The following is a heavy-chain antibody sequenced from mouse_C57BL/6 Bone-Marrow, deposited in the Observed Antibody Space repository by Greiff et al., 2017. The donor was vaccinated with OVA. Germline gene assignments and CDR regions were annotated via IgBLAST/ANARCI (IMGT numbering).Heavy chain of an antibody. CDR1: GYTFTSYG. V-gene: IGHV1-81*01. J-gene: IGHJ2*01. CDR3: ARSRYYYGSSYVDD. D-gene: IGHD1-1*01. CDR2: IYPRSGNT. Sequence: VQLQQSGAELARPGASVKLSCKASGYTFTSYGISWVKQRTGQGLEWIGEIYPRSGNTYYNEKFKGKATLTADKSSSTAYMELRSLTSEDSAVYYCARSRYYYGSSYVDDGGQGTTLTVSA.